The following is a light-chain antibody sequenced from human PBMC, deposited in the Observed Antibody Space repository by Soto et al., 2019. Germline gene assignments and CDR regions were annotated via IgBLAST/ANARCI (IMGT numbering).Light chain of an antibody. V-gene: IGKV3-11*01. CDR1: QSVGKY. J-gene: IGKJ4*01. CDR2: DAS. Sequence: EIVMTQSPATLSLSPGERATLSCRASQSVGKYLVWYQQKPGQAPRLLIYDASNRATGIPARFSGSGSGTDFTLTISSLEPEDVAVYYCQQRYNWPSLTFGGGTKVDIK. CDR3: QQRYNWPSLT.